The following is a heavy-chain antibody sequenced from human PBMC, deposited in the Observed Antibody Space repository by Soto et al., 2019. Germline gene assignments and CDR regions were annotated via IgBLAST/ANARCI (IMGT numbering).Heavy chain of an antibody. CDR1: GGSISSGGYY. V-gene: IGHV4-31*03. CDR2: IYYSGST. J-gene: IGHJ4*02. D-gene: IGHD2-2*01. CDR3: ASGPATAEGFDY. Sequence: SETLSLTCTVSGGSISSGGYYWSWIRQHPGKGLEWIGYIYYSGSTYYNPSLKSRVTISVDTSKNQFSLKLSSVTAADTAVYYCASGPATAEGFDYWGQGTLVTVSS.